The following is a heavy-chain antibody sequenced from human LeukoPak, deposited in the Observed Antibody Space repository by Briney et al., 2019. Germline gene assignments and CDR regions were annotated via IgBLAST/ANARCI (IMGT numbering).Heavy chain of an antibody. Sequence: PGGSLRLSCAASGFTFSSYGMSWVRQAPGKGLEWVSAISGSGGSTYYADSVKGRFTISRDNSKNTLYLQMTSLRAEDTALYYCARGYSYGRNWYFDLWGRGTLVTVSS. CDR2: ISGSGGST. CDR3: ARGYSYGRNWYFDL. D-gene: IGHD5-18*01. CDR1: GFTFSSYG. J-gene: IGHJ2*01. V-gene: IGHV3-23*01.